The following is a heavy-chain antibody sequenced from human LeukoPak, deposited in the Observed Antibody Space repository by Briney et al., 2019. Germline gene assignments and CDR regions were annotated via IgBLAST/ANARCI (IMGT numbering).Heavy chain of an antibody. CDR3: ARDAPYGDYVDY. CDR1: GGSISSYY. J-gene: IGHJ4*02. D-gene: IGHD4-17*01. CDR2: IYYSGST. Sequence: PSETLSLTCTVSGGSISSYYWSWIRQPPGKGLEWIGYIYYSGSTNYNPSLKSRVTISVDTSKNQFSLKLSSVTAADTAVYYCARDAPYGDYVDYWGQGTLVTVSS. V-gene: IGHV4-59*01.